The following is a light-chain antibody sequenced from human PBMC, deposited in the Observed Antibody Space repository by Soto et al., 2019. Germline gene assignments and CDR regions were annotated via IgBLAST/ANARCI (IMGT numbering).Light chain of an antibody. J-gene: IGLJ3*02. CDR1: GSNVGASYD. CDR2: RNN. Sequence: QSVLTQPPSVSGAPGQTITMSCTGSGSNVGASYDVHWYQVLPGAGPRLLIYRNNQRPSGVPDRFSGSKSGTSASLAISGLRSEDEADYYCAAWDDSLSGWVFGGGTQLTVL. V-gene: IGLV1-47*01. CDR3: AAWDDSLSGWV.